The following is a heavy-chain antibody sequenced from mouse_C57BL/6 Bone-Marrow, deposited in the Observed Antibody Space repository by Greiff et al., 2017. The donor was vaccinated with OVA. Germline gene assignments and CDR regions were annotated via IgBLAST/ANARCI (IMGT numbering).Heavy chain of an antibody. Sequence: VMLVESGPGLVQPSQSLSITCTVSGFSLTSYGVHWVRQSPGKGLEWLGVIWSGGSTDYNAAFISRLSISKDNSKSQVFFKMNSLQADDTAIYYCARNTTVVDYYAMDYWGQGTSVTVSS. CDR1: GFSLTSYG. CDR2: IWSGGST. D-gene: IGHD1-1*01. V-gene: IGHV2-2*01. CDR3: ARNTTVVDYYAMDY. J-gene: IGHJ4*01.